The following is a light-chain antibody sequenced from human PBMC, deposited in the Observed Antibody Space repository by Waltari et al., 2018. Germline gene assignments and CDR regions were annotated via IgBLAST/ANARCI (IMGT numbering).Light chain of an antibody. CDR2: DVT. Sequence: QSALTQPASVSGSPGQSITISCSGTSSDIGVYNYASWYQQHPGKAPKLIIYDVTLRPSGVSNRFSGSKSGSTAFLTISGLQAEDEADYYCSSYTTSTTLLFGGGTRLTVL. V-gene: IGLV2-14*03. J-gene: IGLJ2*01. CDR3: SSYTTSTTLL. CDR1: SSDIGVYNY.